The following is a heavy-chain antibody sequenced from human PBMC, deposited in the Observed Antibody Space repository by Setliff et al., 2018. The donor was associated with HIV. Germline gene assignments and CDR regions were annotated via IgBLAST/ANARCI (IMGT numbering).Heavy chain of an antibody. D-gene: IGHD5-12*01. V-gene: IGHV4-59*01. CDR2: IYYSGGT. CDR3: ARAEMATIVAFDI. J-gene: IGHJ3*02. Sequence: SETLSLTCTVSDGSFSSDYWTWIRQTPGKGLEWIGYIYYSGGTKYNPSLTSRVTISVDTSKNHFSLKLTSVTAADTAVYYCARAEMATIVAFDIWGQGTMVTVSS. CDR1: DGSFSSDY.